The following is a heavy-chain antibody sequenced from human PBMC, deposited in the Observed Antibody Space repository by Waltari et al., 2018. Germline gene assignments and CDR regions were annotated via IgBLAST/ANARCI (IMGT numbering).Heavy chain of an antibody. J-gene: IGHJ4*02. CDR3: ARRAWGSGWSY. V-gene: IGHV4-39*01. CDR1: GGSIRSRSNSY. CDR2: IYYNGST. Sequence: QLQLQESGPGLVKPSETLSLTCTVSGGSIRSRSNSYWGWIRHPPGKGLEWIGSIYYNGSTYYNPSLKSRVTISVDTSKNQFSLKLSSVTAADTVVYYCARRAWGSGWSYWGQGTLVAVSS. D-gene: IGHD6-19*01.